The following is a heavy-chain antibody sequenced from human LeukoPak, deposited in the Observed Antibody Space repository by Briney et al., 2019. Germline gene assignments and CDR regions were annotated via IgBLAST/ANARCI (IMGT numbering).Heavy chain of an antibody. V-gene: IGHV3-53*01. CDR1: GFTVSSNY. CDR3: AKGISVVWGSSYYFDY. D-gene: IGHD3-16*01. CDR2: IYSGGST. Sequence: HPGGSLRLSCAASGFTVSSNYMSWVRQAPGKGLEWVSVIYSGGSTYYADSVKGRFTISRDNSKNTLYLQMNSLRVEDTAVYYCAKGISVVWGSSYYFDYWGQGTLVTVSS. J-gene: IGHJ4*02.